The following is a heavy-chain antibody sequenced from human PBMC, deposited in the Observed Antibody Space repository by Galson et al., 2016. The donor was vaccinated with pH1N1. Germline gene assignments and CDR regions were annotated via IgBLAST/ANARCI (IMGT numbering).Heavy chain of an antibody. J-gene: IGHJ5*02. CDR3: ARLWFGDYTNYFDP. V-gene: IGHV3-11*01. CDR1: GFTFSDYY. D-gene: IGHD3-10*01. Sequence: SLRLSCAASGFTFSDYYMGWIRQAPGKGLEWVSYISSSGSTIYYADSVKGRFTISRDNAKNSLYLQMNSLRAEDTAVYYCARLWFGDYTNYFDPWGQGTLVTVSS. CDR2: ISSSGSTI.